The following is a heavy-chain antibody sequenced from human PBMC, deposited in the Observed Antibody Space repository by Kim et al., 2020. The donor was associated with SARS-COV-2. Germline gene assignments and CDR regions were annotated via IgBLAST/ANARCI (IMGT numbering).Heavy chain of an antibody. CDR3: ARASRYSSGWYDH. D-gene: IGHD6-19*01. Sequence: SETLSLTCAVYGGSFSGYYWSWIRQPPGKGLEWIGEINHSGSTNYNPSLKSRVTISVDTSKNQFSLKLSSVTAADTAVYYCARASRYSSGWYDHWGQGTL. V-gene: IGHV4-34*01. CDR2: INHSGST. J-gene: IGHJ5*02. CDR1: GGSFSGYY.